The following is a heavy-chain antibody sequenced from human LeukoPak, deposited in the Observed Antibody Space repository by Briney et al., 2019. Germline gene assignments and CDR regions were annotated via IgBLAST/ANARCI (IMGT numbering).Heavy chain of an antibody. Sequence: GGSLRLSCVASGFSFNTYWMSWVRQAPGEGLEWVANINQDGTEKYYVDSVKGRFIISRDYGKNSLYLQMNSLRAEDTAVYYCARRADILTGYYWREAFDIWGQGTMVTVSS. CDR1: GFSFNTYW. CDR2: INQDGTEK. V-gene: IGHV3-7*01. CDR3: ARRADILTGYYWREAFDI. D-gene: IGHD3-9*01. J-gene: IGHJ3*02.